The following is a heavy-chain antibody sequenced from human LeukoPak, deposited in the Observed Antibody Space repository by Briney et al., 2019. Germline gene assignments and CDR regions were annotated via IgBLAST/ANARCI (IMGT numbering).Heavy chain of an antibody. Sequence: GGSLRLSCAASGFTFGDYGMSWVRQAPGKGLEWVSGINWNGGSTGYADSVKGRFTISRDNAKNSLYLQMNSLRAEDTALYYCAREVVTAQDYYYYYYGMDVWGQGTTVTVSS. CDR2: INWNGGST. CDR3: AREVVTAQDYYYYYYGMDV. CDR1: GFTFGDYG. J-gene: IGHJ6*02. V-gene: IGHV3-20*04. D-gene: IGHD2-21*02.